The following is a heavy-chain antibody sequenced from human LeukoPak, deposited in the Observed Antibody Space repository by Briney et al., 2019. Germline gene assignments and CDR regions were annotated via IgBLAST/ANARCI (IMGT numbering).Heavy chain of an antibody. CDR3: AKDDEWEPRGVSFDY. Sequence: GGSLRLSCAASGFTFSSYAMSCVRQAPGKGLEWVSAISGSGGSTYYADSVKGRFTISRDNSKNTLYLQMNSLRAEDTAVYYCAKDDEWEPRGVSFDYWGQGTLVTVSS. J-gene: IGHJ4*02. CDR1: GFTFSSYA. V-gene: IGHV3-23*01. D-gene: IGHD1-26*01. CDR2: ISGSGGST.